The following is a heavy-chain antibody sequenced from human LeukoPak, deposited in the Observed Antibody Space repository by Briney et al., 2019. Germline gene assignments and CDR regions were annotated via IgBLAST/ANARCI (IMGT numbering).Heavy chain of an antibody. J-gene: IGHJ3*02. Sequence: KTGGSLRLSCAASGFAFGTYSMDWVRQAPGEGLECVSSVSTAGSFIGYADPVKGRFTISRANGQNALFLQIRSLRRDDPAVYYCARDVSYDSSGDAFDIWGQGTMVTVSS. CDR1: GFAFGTYS. CDR3: ARDVSYDSSGDAFDI. V-gene: IGHV3-21*01. CDR2: VSTAGSFI. D-gene: IGHD3-22*01.